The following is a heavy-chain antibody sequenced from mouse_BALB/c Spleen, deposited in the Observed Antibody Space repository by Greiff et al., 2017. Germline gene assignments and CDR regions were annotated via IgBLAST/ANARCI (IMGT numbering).Heavy chain of an antibody. Sequence: EVKILESGPGLVKPSQSLSLTCTVTGYSITSDYAWNWIRQFPGNKLEWMGYISYSGSTSYNPSLKSRISITRDTSKNQFFLQLNSVTTEDTATYYCATYYYGSSRYYAMDYWGQGTSVTVSS. J-gene: IGHJ4*01. V-gene: IGHV3-2*02. CDR3: ATYYYGSSRYYAMDY. CDR2: ISYSGST. D-gene: IGHD1-1*01. CDR1: GYSITSDYA.